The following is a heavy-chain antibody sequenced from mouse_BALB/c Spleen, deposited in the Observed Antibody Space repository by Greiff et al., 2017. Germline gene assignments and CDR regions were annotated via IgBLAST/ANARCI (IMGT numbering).Heavy chain of an antibody. Sequence: DVKLVESGGGLVKPGGSLKLSCAASGFTFSDYYMYWVRQTPEKRLEWVATISDGGSYTYYPDSVKGRFTISRDNAKNNLYLQMSSLKSEDTAMYDCARGVRRSLFDYWGQGTTLTVSS. J-gene: IGHJ2*01. D-gene: IGHD2-14*01. CDR3: ARGVRRSLFDY. V-gene: IGHV5-4*02. CDR1: GFTFSDYY. CDR2: ISDGGSYT.